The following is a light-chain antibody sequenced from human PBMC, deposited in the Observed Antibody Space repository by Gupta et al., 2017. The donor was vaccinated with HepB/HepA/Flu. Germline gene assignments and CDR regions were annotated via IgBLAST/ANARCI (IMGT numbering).Light chain of an antibody. V-gene: IGKV3-15*01. CDR1: QSVSSN. Sequence: PSAVPLSVSPGERATLSCRASQSVSSNLAWYQQKPGQAPRLLIYGASTRATGIPARFSGSGSGTEFTLTISSLQSEDFAVYYCQQYNNWPLTFGGGTKVEIK. CDR2: GAS. CDR3: QQYNNWPLT. J-gene: IGKJ4*01.